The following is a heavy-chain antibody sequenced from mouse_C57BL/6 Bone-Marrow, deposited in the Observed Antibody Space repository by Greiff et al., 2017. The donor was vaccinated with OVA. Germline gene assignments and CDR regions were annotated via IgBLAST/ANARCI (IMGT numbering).Heavy chain of an antibody. Sequence: VQLKESGPELVKPGASVKIPCKASGYTFTDYNMDWVKQSHGKSLEWIGDINPNNGGTIYNQKFKGKATLTVDKSSSTAYMELRSLTSEDTAVYYCARDGSSYRYFDVWGTGTTVTVSS. CDR1: GYTFTDYN. D-gene: IGHD1-1*01. CDR3: ARDGSSYRYFDV. V-gene: IGHV1-18*01. J-gene: IGHJ1*03. CDR2: INPNNGGT.